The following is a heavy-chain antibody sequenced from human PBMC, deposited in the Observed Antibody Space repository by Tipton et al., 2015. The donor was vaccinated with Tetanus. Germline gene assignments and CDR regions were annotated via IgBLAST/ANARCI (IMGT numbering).Heavy chain of an antibody. CDR2: ITGSSNSI. CDR3: ARPIVGARYYFDY. D-gene: IGHD1-26*01. J-gene: IGHJ4*02. V-gene: IGHV3-21*01. CDR1: GFNLNNYA. Sequence: SLRLSCAASGFNLNNYAMSWVRQAPGKGLEWVSSITGSSNSIYYADSVKGRFTISRDSANNSLYLQMNSLRAEDTAVYYCARPIVGARYYFDYWGQGTLVTVSS.